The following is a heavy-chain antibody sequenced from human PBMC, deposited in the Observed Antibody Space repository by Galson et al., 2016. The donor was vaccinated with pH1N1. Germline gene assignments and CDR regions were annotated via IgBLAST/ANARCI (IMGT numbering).Heavy chain of an antibody. V-gene: IGHV5-51*01. J-gene: IGHJ3*02. CDR2: IHLGGSHI. CDR3: ARQNDYGDYRGDAFDI. Sequence: QSGAEVTKPGESLKISCKGSGYRFSRSWIGWVRQMPGKGLEWMGIIHLGGSHIRYSPSFQGQVTISADKSINIVSLQWSSLKASDTAMYYCARQNDYGDYRGDAFDIWGQGTMAIVSS. CDR1: GYRFSRSW. D-gene: IGHD4-17*01.